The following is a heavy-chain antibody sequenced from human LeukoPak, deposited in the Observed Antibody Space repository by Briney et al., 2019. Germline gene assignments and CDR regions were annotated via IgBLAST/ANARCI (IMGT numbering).Heavy chain of an antibody. Sequence: PSETLSLTCTVSGASIRRSEYYWGWIRQPPGKGLEWIGEINHSGSTNYNPSLKSRVTISVDTSKNQFSLKLSSVTAADTAVYYCARRWVVPAAIRGKIGWFDPWGQGTLVTVSS. CDR2: INHSGST. CDR1: GASIRRSEYY. J-gene: IGHJ5*02. V-gene: IGHV4-39*07. CDR3: ARRWVVPAAIRGKIGWFDP. D-gene: IGHD2-2*02.